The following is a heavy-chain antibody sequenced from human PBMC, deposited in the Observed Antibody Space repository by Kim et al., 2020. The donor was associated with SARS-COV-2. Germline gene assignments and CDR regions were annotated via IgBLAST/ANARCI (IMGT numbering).Heavy chain of an antibody. D-gene: IGHD3-16*01. V-gene: IGHV3-33*08. J-gene: IGHJ6*02. Sequence: GGSLRLSCAASGFTFSSYCMHWVRQAPGKGLEWVAVIKCDGSKKYYADSVKGRFTISRDNSKNTLYLQMNRLRAEDTAVYYCANVRSALDVWGSYVGRGVWGQGTTVTVSS. CDR3: ANVRSALDVWGSYVGRGV. CDR1: GFTFSSYC. CDR2: IKCDGSKK.